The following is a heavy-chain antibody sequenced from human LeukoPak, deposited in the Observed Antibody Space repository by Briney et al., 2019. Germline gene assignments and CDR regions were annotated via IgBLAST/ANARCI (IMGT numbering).Heavy chain of an antibody. CDR1: GGSVTSYY. CDR2: IYNTGST. D-gene: IGHD3-22*01. J-gene: IGHJ4*02. CDR3: ARDIGNYYDYIYHYYYDY. V-gene: IGHV4-4*07. Sequence: PSETLSLTCTVSGGSVTSYYWNWIRQPAGKGLEWVGRIYNTGSTWYNPSLKSRVSMSIDTSKNQFSLKLHSVTAADAAVYYCARDIGNYYDYIYHYYYDYWGQGSLVTVSS.